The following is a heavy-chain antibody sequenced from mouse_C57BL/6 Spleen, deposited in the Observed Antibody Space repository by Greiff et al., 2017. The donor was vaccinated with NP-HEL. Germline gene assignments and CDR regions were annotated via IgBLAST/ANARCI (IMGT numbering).Heavy chain of an antibody. CDR2: INPGSGGT. J-gene: IGHJ4*01. V-gene: IGHV1-54*01. CDR1: GYAFTNYL. Sequence: VQLQQSGAELVRPGTSVKVSCKASGYAFTNYLIEWVKQRPGQGLEWIGVINPGSGGTNYNEKFKGKATLTADKSSSTAYMQLSSLTSEDSAVYFCARQGVTSAMDYWGQGTSVTVSS. D-gene: IGHD2-2*01. CDR3: ARQGVTSAMDY.